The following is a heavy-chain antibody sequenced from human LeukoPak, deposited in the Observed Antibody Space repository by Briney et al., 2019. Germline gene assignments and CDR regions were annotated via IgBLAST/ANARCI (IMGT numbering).Heavy chain of an antibody. CDR3: ARSRVYPFGFRYYFDY. D-gene: IGHD5/OR15-5a*01. Sequence: SETLSLTCAVYGGSFSGYYWSWIRQPPGKGLEWIGEINHSGSTNYNPSPKSRVTISVDTSKNQFSLKLSSVTAADTAVYYCARSRVYPFGFRYYFDYWGQGTLVTVSS. CDR1: GGSFSGYY. V-gene: IGHV4-34*01. J-gene: IGHJ4*02. CDR2: INHSGST.